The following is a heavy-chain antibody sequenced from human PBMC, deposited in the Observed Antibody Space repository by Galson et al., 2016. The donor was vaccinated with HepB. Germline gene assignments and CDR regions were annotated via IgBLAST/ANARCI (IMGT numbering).Heavy chain of an antibody. Sequence: SLRLSCAASGFTFRSYWMHWVRQGPGKGLVWVSRINSDGSSTRYADSVKGRFTIPRDNAKNTLYLQMNSLRAGDKAVYYCARDRDYTNAFDIWGQGTMVTVSS. CDR2: INSDGSST. V-gene: IGHV3-74*01. CDR3: ARDRDYTNAFDI. J-gene: IGHJ3*02. CDR1: GFTFRSYW. D-gene: IGHD4-11*01.